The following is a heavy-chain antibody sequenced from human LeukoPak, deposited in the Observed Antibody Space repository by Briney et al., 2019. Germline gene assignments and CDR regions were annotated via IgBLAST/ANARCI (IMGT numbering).Heavy chain of an antibody. D-gene: IGHD3-10*01. CDR2: ISSSGSTI. Sequence: GGSLRLSCAASGFTFSDYYMSWIRQAPGKGLEWVSYISSSGSTIYYADSVKRRFTISRDNAKNSLYLQMNSLRAEDTAVYYCARRVLYLHSGYYFDYWGQGTLVTVSS. CDR1: GFTFSDYY. V-gene: IGHV3-11*01. CDR3: ARRVLYLHSGYYFDY. J-gene: IGHJ4*02.